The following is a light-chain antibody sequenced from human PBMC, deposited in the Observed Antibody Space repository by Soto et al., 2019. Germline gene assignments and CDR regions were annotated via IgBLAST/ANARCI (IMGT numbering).Light chain of an antibody. J-gene: IGLJ1*01. CDR1: SDDVGGDNY. CDR3: FSHSHRTTLLV. Sequence: QSVLTQPASVSGSPGQSITISCAGTSDDVGGDNYLSWYQQHPGKAPKLILYDVTHRPSGVSGRFSGSKSGNTASLTISGLQADDEADYYCFSHSHRTTLLVLGTGTKVTVL. V-gene: IGLV2-14*03. CDR2: DVT.